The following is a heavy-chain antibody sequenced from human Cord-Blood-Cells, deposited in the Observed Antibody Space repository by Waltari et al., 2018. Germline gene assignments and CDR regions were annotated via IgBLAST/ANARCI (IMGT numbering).Heavy chain of an antibody. CDR2: SNPKDGET. CDR1: GDTLTELS. Sequence: QVQLVQSGAEVRKRGASVKFSCKVSGDTLTELSMHWVRQAPGKGLEWMGGSNPKDGETIYARKSQGRVTMTDDTSTDTTYMKLSSLAAEDTAGYYCATVGWLGLLFDYWGQGTLVTVSS. CDR3: ATVGWLGLLFDY. V-gene: IGHV1-24*01. J-gene: IGHJ4*02. D-gene: IGHD6-19*01.